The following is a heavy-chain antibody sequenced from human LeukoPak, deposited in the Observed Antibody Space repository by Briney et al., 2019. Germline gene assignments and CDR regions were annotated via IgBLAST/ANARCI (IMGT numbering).Heavy chain of an antibody. CDR2: ISSSSSYI. Sequence: GGSLRLSCAASGFTFSSYSMNWVRQAPGKGLEWVSSISSSSSYIYYADSVKGRFTISRDNAKNSLYLQMNSLRAEDTAVYYCALYGGYCSGGSCPDAFDIWGQGTMVTVSS. CDR3: ALYGGYCSGGSCPDAFDI. CDR1: GFTFSSYS. V-gene: IGHV3-21*01. J-gene: IGHJ3*02. D-gene: IGHD2-15*01.